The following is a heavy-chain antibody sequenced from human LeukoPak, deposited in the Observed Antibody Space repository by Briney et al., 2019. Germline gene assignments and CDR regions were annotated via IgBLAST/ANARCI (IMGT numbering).Heavy chain of an antibody. Sequence: SETLSLTCTVSGGSISSSSYYWSWIRQPAGKGLEWIGRIYTSGSTNYNPSLKSRVTISVDTSKNQFSLKLSSVTAADTAVYYCASLVRGIMNWGQGTLVTVSS. CDR2: IYTSGST. CDR3: ASLVRGIMN. V-gene: IGHV4-61*02. D-gene: IGHD3-10*01. J-gene: IGHJ4*02. CDR1: GGSISSSSYY.